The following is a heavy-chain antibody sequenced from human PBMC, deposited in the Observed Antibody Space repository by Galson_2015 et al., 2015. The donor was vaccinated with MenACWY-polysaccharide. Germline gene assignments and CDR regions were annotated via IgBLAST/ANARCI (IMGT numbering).Heavy chain of an antibody. V-gene: IGHV3-33*01. Sequence: SLRLSCAASGFRFSDYGMHWVRQAPGKGLEWVAVIWPDGSKTYYADSVKGRFTVSRDNAKSSLSLQMNSLRAEDTAVYFCVRCPLYGGDTPHFWGQGTLVTVSS. CDR1: GFRFSDYG. D-gene: IGHD2-21*02. J-gene: IGHJ4*02. CDR3: VRCPLYGGDTPHF. CDR2: IWPDGSKT.